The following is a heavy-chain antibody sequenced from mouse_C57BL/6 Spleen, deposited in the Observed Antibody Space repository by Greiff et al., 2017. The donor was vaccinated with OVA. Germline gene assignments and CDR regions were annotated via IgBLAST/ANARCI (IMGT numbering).Heavy chain of an antibody. Sequence: VQLQQSGAELVRPGASVKLSCKASGYTFTDYYINWVKRRPGQGLEWIARIYPGSGNTYYNEKLKGKATLTAEKSSSTAYMQLSSLTSEDSAVYFCARSGDYDDGYYFDYWGQGTTLTVSS. CDR2: IYPGSGNT. J-gene: IGHJ2*01. V-gene: IGHV1-76*01. D-gene: IGHD2-4*01. CDR1: GYTFTDYY. CDR3: ARSGDYDDGYYFDY.